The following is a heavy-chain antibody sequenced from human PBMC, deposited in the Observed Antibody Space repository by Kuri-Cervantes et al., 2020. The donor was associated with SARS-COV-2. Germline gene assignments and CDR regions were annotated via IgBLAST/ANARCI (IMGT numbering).Heavy chain of an antibody. CDR3: AKVGLSFDY. CDR2: ISGSGVGT. CDR1: GFTFGASD. Sequence: GESLKISCAASGFTFGASDMNWVRQAPGKGLEWVSSISGSGVGTYYADSVKGRFTISRDNSKNTLYLQMNSLRAEDSALYYCAKVGLSFDYWGQGTLVTVSS. V-gene: IGHV3-23*01. D-gene: IGHD2/OR15-2a*01. J-gene: IGHJ4*02.